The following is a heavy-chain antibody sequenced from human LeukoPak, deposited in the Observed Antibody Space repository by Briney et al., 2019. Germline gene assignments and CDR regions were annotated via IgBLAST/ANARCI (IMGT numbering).Heavy chain of an antibody. J-gene: IGHJ4*02. D-gene: IGHD6-13*01. CDR1: GFTFSDYA. V-gene: IGHV3-23*03. CDR3: AAWRGSNWFDY. CDR2: IFSGGST. Sequence: PGGSLRLSCAASGFTFSDYAMTWVRQAPGKGLEWVSVIFSGGSTNYANSMKGRFTISRDNSKNTLYLQMNSLRGEDTAVYYCAAWRGSNWFDYWGQGTQVTVSS.